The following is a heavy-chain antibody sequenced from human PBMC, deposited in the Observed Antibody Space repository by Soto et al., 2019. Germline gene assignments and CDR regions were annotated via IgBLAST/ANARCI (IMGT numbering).Heavy chain of an antibody. V-gene: IGHV3-21*02. Sequence: EVQLVESGGGLVKPGGSLRLSCTASGFAFNTFSMNWVRQAPGKGLEWVSSINEDSTYIYYADSLRGRITISRDNAKDSLFLPMNSVRPDDTAVYYCVRDLGRYFRSGYMDLWGDGATVTVSS. CDR3: VRDLGRYFRSGYMDL. CDR2: INEDSTYI. CDR1: GFAFNTFS. D-gene: IGHD3-9*01. J-gene: IGHJ6*03.